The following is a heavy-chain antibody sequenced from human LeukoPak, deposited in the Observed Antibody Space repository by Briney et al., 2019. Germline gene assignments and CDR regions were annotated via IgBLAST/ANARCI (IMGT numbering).Heavy chain of an antibody. CDR1: GFTVSSNY. Sequence: PGGSLRLCCVASGFTVSSNYMNWVRPAPGKGLEWVSVIYSGGGTYYADSVKGRFTISRDNSKNTLCLQMNSLRAEDTGVYYCARGGAFDCWGQGTLVTVSS. CDR2: IYSGGGT. D-gene: IGHD3-10*01. J-gene: IGHJ4*02. V-gene: IGHV3-53*01. CDR3: ARGGAFDC.